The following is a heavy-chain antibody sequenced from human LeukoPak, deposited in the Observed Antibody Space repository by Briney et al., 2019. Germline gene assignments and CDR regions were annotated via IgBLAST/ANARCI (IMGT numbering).Heavy chain of an antibody. D-gene: IGHD3-22*01. CDR1: GGTFSSYA. CDR2: IIPIFGTA. Sequence: ASVKVSCKASGGTFSSYAISWVRQAPGQGLEWMGWIIPIFGTANYAQKFQGRVTITTDESTSTAYMELSSLRSEDTAVYYCASNQYYYDSSGYYHDVFDYWGRGTLVTVSS. CDR3: ASNQYYYDSSGYYHDVFDY. V-gene: IGHV1-69*05. J-gene: IGHJ4*02.